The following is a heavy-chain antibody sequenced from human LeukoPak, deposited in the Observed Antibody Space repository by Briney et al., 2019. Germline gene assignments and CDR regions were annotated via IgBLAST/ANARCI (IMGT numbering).Heavy chain of an antibody. Sequence: SETLSLTCAVYGGSFSGHYWAWVRQPPGKGLEWIGDINHSGSANYNPSLKSRVTTSVDTSKNQFSLKRNSVTAADTAIYYCARRPRNSGSHDGPSGLDYWGHGTLVTVSS. D-gene: IGHD1-26*01. V-gene: IGHV4-34*01. CDR1: GGSFSGHY. J-gene: IGHJ4*01. CDR3: ARRPRNSGSHDGPSGLDY. CDR2: INHSGSA.